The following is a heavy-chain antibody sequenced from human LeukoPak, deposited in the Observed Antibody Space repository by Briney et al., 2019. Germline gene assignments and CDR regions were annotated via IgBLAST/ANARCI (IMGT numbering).Heavy chain of an antibody. J-gene: IGHJ4*02. Sequence: GGSLRLSCAASGFTVSSNYMSWVRQAPGKGLEWVSYISSSGSTIYYADSVKGRFTISRDNAKNSLYLQMNSLRAEDTAVYYCARDRFPRSGYYDYWGQGTLVTVSS. D-gene: IGHD3-22*01. CDR1: GFTVSSNY. CDR3: ARDRFPRSGYYDY. CDR2: ISSSGSTI. V-gene: IGHV3-11*04.